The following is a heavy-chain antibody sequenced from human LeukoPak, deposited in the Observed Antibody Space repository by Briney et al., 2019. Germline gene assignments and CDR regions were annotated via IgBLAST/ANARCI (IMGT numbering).Heavy chain of an antibody. CDR1: GFTFSDHY. V-gene: IGHV3-72*01. CDR2: VRNKANGYTT. CDR3: VRDRSVPHDSYYFDY. D-gene: IGHD3-16*01. Sequence: GGSLRLSCAASGFTFSDHYMDWVRQAPGKGLEWIARVRNKANGYTTEYAASVKGRFTISRDDSRKSLYLQMNSLKTEDTALYYCVRDRSVPHDSYYFDYWGQGTLVSVSS. J-gene: IGHJ4*02.